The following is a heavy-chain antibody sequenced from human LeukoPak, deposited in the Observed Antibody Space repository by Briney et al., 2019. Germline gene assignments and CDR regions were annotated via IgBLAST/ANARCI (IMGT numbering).Heavy chain of an antibody. CDR2: ISYDGSNK. CDR1: GFTFSSYG. J-gene: IGHJ4*02. V-gene: IGHV3-30*18. D-gene: IGHD6-13*01. CDR3: AKAKQQLVSSYFDY. Sequence: GGSLRLSCAASGFTFSSYGMHWVRQAPGKGLEWVAVISYDGSNKYYADSEKGRFTISRDNYKNTLNLQMNSLRAEDTAVYYCAKAKQQLVSSYFDYWGQGTLVTVSS.